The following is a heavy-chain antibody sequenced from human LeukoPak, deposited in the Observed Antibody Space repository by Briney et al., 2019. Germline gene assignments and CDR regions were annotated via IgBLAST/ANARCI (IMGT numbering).Heavy chain of an antibody. CDR3: ARDGLRRPPTPYCGGDCPLDY. CDR1: GFTFDDYA. D-gene: IGHD2-21*02. V-gene: IGHV3-20*04. Sequence: GGALRLSCAASGFTFDDYAMSWVRQTPGKGLEWVSGTNWDGGRTGYADSVKGRFTISRDNAKNSLYLQMNSLRVEDTAMYYCARDGLRRPPTPYCGGDCPLDYWGQGTLVSVSS. CDR2: TNWDGGRT. J-gene: IGHJ4*02.